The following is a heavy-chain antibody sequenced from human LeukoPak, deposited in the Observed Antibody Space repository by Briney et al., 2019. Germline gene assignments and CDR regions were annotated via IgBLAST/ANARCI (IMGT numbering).Heavy chain of an antibody. J-gene: IGHJ5*02. V-gene: IGHV4-30-4*08. Sequence: SQTLSLTWTVSGGSISSGDYYWSWIRQPPGEGLEWIGYIYYSGSTYYNPSLKSRVTISVDTSKNQFSLKLSSVTAADTAVYYCAREALTYCSGTSCYGNWFDPWGQGTLVTVSS. CDR1: GGSISSGDYY. CDR3: AREALTYCSGTSCYGNWFDP. D-gene: IGHD2-2*01. CDR2: IYYSGST.